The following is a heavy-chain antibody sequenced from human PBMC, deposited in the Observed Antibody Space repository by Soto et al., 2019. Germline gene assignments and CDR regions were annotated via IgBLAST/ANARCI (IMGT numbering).Heavy chain of an antibody. D-gene: IGHD4-4*01. CDR3: ARWFGENDYSSAPDEAYYYYGMDV. Sequence: PSETLSLTCTVSGGSISSSSYYWGWIRQPPGKGLEWIGSIYYSGSTYYNPSLKSRVTISVDTSKNQFSLKLSSVTAADTAVYYCARWFGENDYSSAPDEAYYYYGMDVWGQGTTVTVSS. CDR2: IYYSGST. CDR1: GGSISSSSYY. J-gene: IGHJ6*02. V-gene: IGHV4-39*01.